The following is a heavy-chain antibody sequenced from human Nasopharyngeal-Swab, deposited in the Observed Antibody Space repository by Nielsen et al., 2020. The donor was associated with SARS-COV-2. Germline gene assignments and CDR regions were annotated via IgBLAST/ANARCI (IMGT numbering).Heavy chain of an antibody. V-gene: IGHV3-74*01. CDR2: INSDGSIT. J-gene: IGHJ4*02. D-gene: IGHD6-13*01. Sequence: GESLKISCAASGFTFSSHWMRWVRQAPGKGLVWVSRINSDGSITNYADSVKGRFTISRDNAKNTLYLQMNSLRAEDTAVYYCARVWSSSWYYFDHWGQGTLVTVYS. CDR3: ARVWSSSWYYFDH. CDR1: GFTFSSHW.